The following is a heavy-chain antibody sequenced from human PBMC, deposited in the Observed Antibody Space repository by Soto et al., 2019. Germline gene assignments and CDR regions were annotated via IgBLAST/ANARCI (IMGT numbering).Heavy chain of an antibody. J-gene: IGHJ3*01. CDR3: ARGIPGHYGFDV. CDR2: IKYDGINT. Sequence: EVQLVESGGGLVQPGGSLRLSCAASGFIFSNYWIHWVRQVPGKGLVWVSRIKYDGINTNYADSVKGRFTISRDNAGNMVYLQMNSLRTDDTAVYYCARGIPGHYGFDVWGQGTMVTVSS. CDR1: GFIFSNYW. V-gene: IGHV3-74*01. D-gene: IGHD1-20*01.